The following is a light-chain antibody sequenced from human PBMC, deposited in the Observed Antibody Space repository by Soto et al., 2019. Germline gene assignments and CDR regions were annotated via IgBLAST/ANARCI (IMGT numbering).Light chain of an antibody. CDR2: EVS. V-gene: IGLV2-23*02. J-gene: IGLJ2*01. CDR1: SSDVGSYNL. CDR3: SSYAGSITPVV. Sequence: QSVLTQAASVCGSPGQSIALSCTGSSSDVGSYNLVSWYQQHPGRAPKLILYEVSRRPSGASDQFSGSRSGNTASLTISGLQSEDEADYYCSSYAGSITPVVFGGGTKVTVL.